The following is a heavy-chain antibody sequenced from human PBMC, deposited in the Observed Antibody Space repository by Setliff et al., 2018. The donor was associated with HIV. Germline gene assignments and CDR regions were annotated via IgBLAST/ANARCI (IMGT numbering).Heavy chain of an antibody. D-gene: IGHD3-22*01. V-gene: IGHV3-7*01. CDR2: INYDGSEK. J-gene: IGHJ4*02. Sequence: GGSLRLSCAASGFTFTGYWMSWVRLAPGKGLEWVANINYDGSEKYYVDSVKGRFTISRDNVKNSLYLQMNSLRAEDTAVYYCARDREYYDSSGSYYFDYWGQGILVTVSS. CDR1: GFTFTGYW. CDR3: ARDREYYDSSGSYYFDY.